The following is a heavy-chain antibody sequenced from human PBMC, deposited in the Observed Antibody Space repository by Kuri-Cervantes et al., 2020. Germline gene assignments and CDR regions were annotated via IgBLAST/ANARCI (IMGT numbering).Heavy chain of an antibody. CDR3: ARRGEGWYFDL. V-gene: IGHV4-4*07. CDR2: IYSSGTT. D-gene: IGHD4-17*01. CDR1: GGSLSSYY. J-gene: IGHJ2*01. Sequence: SEPLSLTCTVSGGSLSSYYWNWTRQPAGKGLEWIGRIYSSGTTNYNPSLKSRVTMSADSSKNQFSLRLSSVTAADTAVYYCARRGEGWYFDLWGRGTLVTVSS.